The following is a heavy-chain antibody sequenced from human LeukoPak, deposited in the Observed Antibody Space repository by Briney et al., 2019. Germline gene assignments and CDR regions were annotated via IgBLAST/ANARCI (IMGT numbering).Heavy chain of an antibody. V-gene: IGHV3-74*01. CDR1: GFTFSSYW. J-gene: IGHJ4*02. CDR3: AREFRYSKGDPFDY. CDR2: INTDGSST. Sequence: GGSLRLSCAASGFTFSSYWMHWVRQAPGKGLVWVSRINTDGSSTSYADSVKGRFTISRDNAKNTLYLQMNSLRAEDTAVYYCAREFRYSKGDPFDYWGQGTLVPVSS. D-gene: IGHD2-21*01.